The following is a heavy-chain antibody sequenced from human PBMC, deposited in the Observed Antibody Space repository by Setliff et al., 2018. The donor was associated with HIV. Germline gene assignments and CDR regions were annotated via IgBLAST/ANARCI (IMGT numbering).Heavy chain of an antibody. CDR3: AATYYYDSSGLHGFDY. V-gene: IGHV1-69*13. CDR1: GGTFSSYA. Sequence: SVKVSCKASGGTFSSYAISWVRQAPGQGLEWMGGVIPIFGTANYAQKFQGRVTITADESTSTAYMELSSLRSEDTAVYYCAATYYYDSSGLHGFDYWGQGTLVTVSS. D-gene: IGHD3-22*01. CDR2: VIPIFGTA. J-gene: IGHJ4*02.